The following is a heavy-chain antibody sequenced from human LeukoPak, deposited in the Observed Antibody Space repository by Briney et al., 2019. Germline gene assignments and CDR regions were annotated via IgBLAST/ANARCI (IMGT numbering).Heavy chain of an antibody. CDR3: AKDYFDWPSGEV. Sequence: GGSLRLSCAASGFTFSSYAMSWVRQAPGKGLEWVSAISGNGGSTYYADSVKGRFTISRDNSKNTLYLQMNSLRAEGTAVYYCAKDYFDWPSGEVWGQGTLVTVSS. D-gene: IGHD3-9*01. J-gene: IGHJ4*02. V-gene: IGHV3-23*01. CDR2: ISGNGGST. CDR1: GFTFSSYA.